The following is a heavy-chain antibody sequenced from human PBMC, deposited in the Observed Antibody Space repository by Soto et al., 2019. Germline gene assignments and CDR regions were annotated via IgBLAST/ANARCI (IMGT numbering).Heavy chain of an antibody. V-gene: IGHV3-30-3*01. CDR1: GFTFSSYA. Sequence: GGSLRLSCAASGFTFSSYAMQWVRQAPGKGLEWVAVISYDGSNKYYADSVKGRFTISRDNSKNTLYLQMNSLRAEDTAVYYCARAGKIAVAGDYYYYGMDVWGQGTTVTVSS. J-gene: IGHJ6*02. CDR3: ARAGKIAVAGDYYYYGMDV. D-gene: IGHD6-19*01. CDR2: ISYDGSNK.